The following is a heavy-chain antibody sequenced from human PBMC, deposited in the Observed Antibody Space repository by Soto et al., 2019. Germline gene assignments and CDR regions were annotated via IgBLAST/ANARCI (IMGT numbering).Heavy chain of an antibody. CDR3: ATDRTIFGVVTPYYFDY. V-gene: IGHV3-23*01. D-gene: IGHD3-3*01. CDR1: GFTFSSYA. J-gene: IGHJ4*02. CDR2: ISGSGGST. Sequence: PGGSLRLSCAASGFTFSSYAMSWVRQAPGKGLEWVSAISGSGGSTYYADSVKGRFTISRDNSKNTLYLQMNSLRAEDTAVYYCATDRTIFGVVTPYYFDYWGQGTLVTVSS.